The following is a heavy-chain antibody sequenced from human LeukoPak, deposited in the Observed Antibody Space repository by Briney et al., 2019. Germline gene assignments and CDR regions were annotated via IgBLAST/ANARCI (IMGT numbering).Heavy chain of an antibody. CDR1: GGSFSGYY. CDR2: INHSGST. D-gene: IGHD3-22*01. Sequence: SETLSLTCAVYGGSFSGYYWSWIRQPPGKGLEWIGEINHSGSTNYNPSLKSRVTISVDTSKNQFSLKLSSVTAADTAVYYCARDTYYYDSSGSPILYYYYGMDVWGQGTTVTVSS. V-gene: IGHV4-34*01. CDR3: ARDTYYYDSSGSPILYYYYGMDV. J-gene: IGHJ6*02.